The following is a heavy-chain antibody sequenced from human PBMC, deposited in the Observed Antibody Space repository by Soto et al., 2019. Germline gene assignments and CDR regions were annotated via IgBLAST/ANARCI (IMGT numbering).Heavy chain of an antibody. D-gene: IGHD3-22*01. CDR3: ARGYYYASSGYYPADY. CDR1: GYTFTSYD. V-gene: IGHV1-8*01. CDR2: MNPNNGNT. Sequence: ASVKVSCKASGYTFTSYDINWVRQATGQGLEWMGWMNPNNGNTNYAQKFQGRVTMTRDTSTSTAYMELRSLRSEDTAVYYCARGYYYASSGYYPADYWGQGTLVTVSS. J-gene: IGHJ4*02.